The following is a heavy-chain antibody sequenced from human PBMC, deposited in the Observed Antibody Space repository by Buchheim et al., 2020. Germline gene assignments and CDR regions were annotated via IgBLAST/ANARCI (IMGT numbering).Heavy chain of an antibody. J-gene: IGHJ6*02. CDR3: ARGVRGAPKTYYYYYGMDV. Sequence: QVQLQQWGAGLLKPSETLSLTCAVYGGSFSGYYWSWIRQPPGKGLEWIGEINHSGSTNYNPSLKSRVTISVDTSKTQFSLKLSSVTAADTAVYYCARGVRGAPKTYYYYYGMDVWGQGTT. CDR2: INHSGST. V-gene: IGHV4-34*01. CDR1: GGSFSGYY. D-gene: IGHD3-10*01.